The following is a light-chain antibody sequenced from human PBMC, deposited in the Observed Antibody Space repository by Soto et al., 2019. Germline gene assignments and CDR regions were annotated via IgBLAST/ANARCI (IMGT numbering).Light chain of an antibody. CDR1: QSINTW. CDR2: KAS. V-gene: IGKV1-5*03. J-gene: IGKJ1*01. Sequence: DIQMTQSPSTLSASVGDRVTITCRASQSINTWLAWYQQKPGKAPKLLISKASGLERGVPSRFSGSGSGTEFTLIISSLQPDDLATYYCQQYNTYPWTFGKGNKVEVK. CDR3: QQYNTYPWT.